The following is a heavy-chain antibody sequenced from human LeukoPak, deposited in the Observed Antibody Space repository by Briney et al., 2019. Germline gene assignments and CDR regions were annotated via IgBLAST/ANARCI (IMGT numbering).Heavy chain of an antibody. J-gene: IGHJ4*02. CDR1: GFTFSNYG. CDR3: VKRVYTSVSFDC. V-gene: IGHV3-30*18. Sequence: GALRLSCAASGFTFSNYGMHWVRQTPGKGLEWVAVISYDGSDKYYVDSVKGRFTISRDNSKNTLYLQMNSLRAEDTALYYCVKRVYTSVSFDCWGQGTLVTVSS. D-gene: IGHD6-19*01. CDR2: ISYDGSDK.